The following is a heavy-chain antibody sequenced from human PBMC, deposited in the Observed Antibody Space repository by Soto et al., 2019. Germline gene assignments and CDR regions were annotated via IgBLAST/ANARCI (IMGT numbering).Heavy chain of an antibody. V-gene: IGHV3-23*01. CDR1: GFTFSTYA. D-gene: IGHD6-19*01. CDR3: ANGESSGWPAFDY. Sequence: EVQLLESGGGLVQPGGSLRLSCAASGFTFSTYAMSWVRQAPGEGLEWGSTISATDGGTYYADSVKGRFTISRDKSKNTLYLQMTSLRAEDTAVYYCANGESSGWPAFDYWGQGTLVTVSS. J-gene: IGHJ4*02. CDR2: ISATDGGT.